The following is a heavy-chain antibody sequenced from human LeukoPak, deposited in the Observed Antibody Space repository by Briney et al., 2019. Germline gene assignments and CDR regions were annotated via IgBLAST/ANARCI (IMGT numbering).Heavy chain of an antibody. Sequence: ASVKVSCKASGYTFTGYYMHWVRQAPGQGLEWMGWINPNSGGTNYAQKLQGWVTMTRDTSISTAYMELSRLRSDDTAVYYCARAKYQLLNFDYWGQGTLVTVSS. CDR3: ARAKYQLLNFDY. D-gene: IGHD2-2*01. J-gene: IGHJ4*02. CDR2: INPNSGGT. V-gene: IGHV1-2*04. CDR1: GYTFTGYY.